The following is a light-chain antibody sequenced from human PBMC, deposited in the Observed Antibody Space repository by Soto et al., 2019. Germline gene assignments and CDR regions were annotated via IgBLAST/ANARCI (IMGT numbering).Light chain of an antibody. CDR3: QQYHTDWT. CDR2: AAS. V-gene: IGKV1-5*01. Sequence: DIQMTQSPSTLSASVGDTVTITCQASESIDNWLAWYQQKPGKAPKLLIFAASTLVRGVPSRFSGRGSGTEFTLTISSLQADDYATFYCQQYHTDWTFGQGTKVEIK. CDR1: ESIDNW. J-gene: IGKJ1*01.